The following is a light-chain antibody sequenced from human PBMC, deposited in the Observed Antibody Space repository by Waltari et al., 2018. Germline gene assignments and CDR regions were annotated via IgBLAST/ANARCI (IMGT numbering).Light chain of an antibody. Sequence: DVVMTQSPLSLPVTPGQPASISCRSSQSLVHSDGNTYLNWFQQRPGQSPRRLMYKVSTRGSGVPDRFSGSGSGTDFTLKISRVEAEDVGVDYCMQGTHWPPITFGQGTRVEIK. J-gene: IGKJ5*01. V-gene: IGKV2-30*02. CDR2: KVS. CDR1: QSLVHSDGNTY. CDR3: MQGTHWPPIT.